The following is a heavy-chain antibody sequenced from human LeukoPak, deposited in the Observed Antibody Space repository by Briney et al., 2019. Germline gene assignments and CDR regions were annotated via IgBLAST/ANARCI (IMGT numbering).Heavy chain of an antibody. D-gene: IGHD6-13*01. Sequence: GGSLRLSCVASGFTFNTYAMHWVRQAPGKGLEWVSAISGSGGSRYYADSVEGRFTISRDNAKNTLYLQMNSLRAEDTAVYYCARTFIAAAGTGELDYWGQGTLVTVSS. J-gene: IGHJ4*02. CDR3: ARTFIAAAGTGELDY. CDR2: ISGSGGSR. CDR1: GFTFNTYA. V-gene: IGHV3-23*01.